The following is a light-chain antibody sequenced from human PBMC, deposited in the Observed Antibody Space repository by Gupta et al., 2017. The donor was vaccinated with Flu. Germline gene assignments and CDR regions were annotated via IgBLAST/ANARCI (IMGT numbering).Light chain of an antibody. J-gene: IGLJ3*02. CDR1: SSDVGGYNY. V-gene: IGLV2-14*01. CDR2: EVS. Sequence: QSALTQPASVSGSPGQSITISCTGTSSDVGGYNYVSWYQQHPGKAPKLIIYEVSNRPSGVSNSFSGSKSGNTASLTISGLQAEDEADYYCCSYTSSNTLLFGGGTKLTVL. CDR3: CSYTSSNTLL.